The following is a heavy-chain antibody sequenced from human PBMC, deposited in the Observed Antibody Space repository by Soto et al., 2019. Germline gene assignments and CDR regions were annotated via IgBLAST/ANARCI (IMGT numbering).Heavy chain of an antibody. V-gene: IGHV3-23*01. CDR3: AKECSAHYYDSSAFDY. J-gene: IGHJ4*02. D-gene: IGHD3-22*01. CDR1: GFTFSSYA. Sequence: GGSLGLSCAASGFTFSSYAMSWVRQAPGKGLEWVSAISGSGGSTYYADSVKGRFTISRDNSKNTLYLQMNSLRAEDTAVHYCAKECSAHYYDSSAFDYWGQGTLVTVSS. CDR2: ISGSGGST.